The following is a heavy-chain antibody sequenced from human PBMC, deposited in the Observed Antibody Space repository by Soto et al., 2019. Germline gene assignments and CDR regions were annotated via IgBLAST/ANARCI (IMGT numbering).Heavy chain of an antibody. CDR2: VYPGDSES. V-gene: IGHV5-51*01. Sequence: PWQSQKIPCKGSGYTFTGYCIGCVRQMPGKGLEWMGFVYPGDSESRYSPSFQGQITISADKSINTAYLQWRSLKASDTAIYYCAIQRDFAFDYWGLGTLVTVSS. CDR1: GYTFTGYC. J-gene: IGHJ4*02. CDR3: AIQRDFAFDY.